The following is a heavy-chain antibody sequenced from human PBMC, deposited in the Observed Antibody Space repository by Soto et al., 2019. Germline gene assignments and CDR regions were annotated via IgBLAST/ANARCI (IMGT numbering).Heavy chain of an antibody. V-gene: IGHV2-5*02. CDR3: AHGSGWLFDY. D-gene: IGHD6-19*01. CDR1: GFSLTSSAVG. CDR2: LYWDDDN. Sequence: QITLKESGPTLVKPTQTLTLTCTFSGFSLTSSAVGVGWIRQPPGKAPEWLALLYWDDDNQYSPSLRNRLTLTKDTSKNQVVLTVTNMAPVDTATYYCAHGSGWLFDYWGQGTLVTVSS. J-gene: IGHJ4*02.